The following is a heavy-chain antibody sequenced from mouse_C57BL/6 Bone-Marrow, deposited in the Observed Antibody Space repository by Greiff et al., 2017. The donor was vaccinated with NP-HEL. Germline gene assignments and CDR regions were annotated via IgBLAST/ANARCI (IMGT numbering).Heavy chain of an antibody. V-gene: IGHV1-42*01. CDR3: ARSVGSSDWYFDV. J-gene: IGHJ1*03. CDR2: INPSTGGT. Sequence: EVQLQQSGPELVKPGASVKISCKASGYSFTGYYMNWVKQSPEKSLEWIGEINPSTGGTTYNQKFKAKATLTVDKSSSTAYMQLKSLTSEDSAVYYCARSVGSSDWYFDVWGTGTTVTVSS. CDR1: GYSFTGYY. D-gene: IGHD1-1*01.